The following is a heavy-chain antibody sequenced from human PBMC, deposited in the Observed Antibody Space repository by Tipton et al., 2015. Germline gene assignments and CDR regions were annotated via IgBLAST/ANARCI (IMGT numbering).Heavy chain of an antibody. Sequence: TLSLTCNVSGGSMNNFYWTWIRQPPGKGLEWIGYVYYSGSTNHNPSLKSRVTMSVDTSKNQFSLHLSSVTAADTAVYYCAREVWYNDSTGYDYWGQGTLVTVSS. CDR2: VYYSGST. J-gene: IGHJ4*02. CDR3: AREVWYNDSTGYDY. V-gene: IGHV4-59*12. CDR1: GGSMNNFY. D-gene: IGHD3-22*01.